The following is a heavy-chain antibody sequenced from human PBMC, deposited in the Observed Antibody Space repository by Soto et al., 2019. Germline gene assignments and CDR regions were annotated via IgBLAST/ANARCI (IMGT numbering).Heavy chain of an antibody. Sequence: ASVKVSCKASGYTFSGHYMHWIRQAPGQGPEWLGWINANSGDTDRAPKFQDRLTMTRDTSISTAYMELSRLRSDDAAVYYCARGGALDGTSPPFNHWGQGTLVTVSS. CDR3: ARGGALDGTSPPFNH. J-gene: IGHJ4*02. V-gene: IGHV1-2*02. CDR1: GYTFSGHY. CDR2: INANSGDT. D-gene: IGHD6-19*01.